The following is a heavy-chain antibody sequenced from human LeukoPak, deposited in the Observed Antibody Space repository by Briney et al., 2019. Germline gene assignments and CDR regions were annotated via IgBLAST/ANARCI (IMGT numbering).Heavy chain of an antibody. D-gene: IGHD3-22*01. CDR1: GGSISSGGYY. J-gene: IGHJ4*02. CDR2: IYYSGST. V-gene: IGHV4-31*03. Sequence: TSETLSLTCTVSGGSISSGGYYWSWIRQHPGKGLEWIGYIYYSGSTYYNPSLKSRVTISVDTSKNQFSLKLSSVTAADTAVYYCASSYYYDSSGCRDYWGQGTLVTVSS. CDR3: ASSYYYDSSGCRDY.